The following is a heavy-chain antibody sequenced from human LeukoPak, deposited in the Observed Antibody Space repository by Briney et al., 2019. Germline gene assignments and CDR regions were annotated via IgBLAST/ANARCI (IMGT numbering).Heavy chain of an antibody. CDR3: ARHVPHENGNKRGFEH. CDR2: IYTSGST. Sequence: PSETLSLTCTVSGGSISSYYWSWIRQPAGKGLEWIGRIYTSGSTNYNPSLKSRVTMSVDTSKNHFSLMLSSVSAADTAVYHCARHVPHENGNKRGFEHWGQGTLVTVSS. J-gene: IGHJ4*02. D-gene: IGHD2/OR15-2a*01. CDR1: GGSISSYY. V-gene: IGHV4-4*07.